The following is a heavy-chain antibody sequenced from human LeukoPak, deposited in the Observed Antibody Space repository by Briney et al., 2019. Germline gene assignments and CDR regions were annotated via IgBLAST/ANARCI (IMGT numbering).Heavy chain of an antibody. J-gene: IGHJ3*01. CDR3: ARARGPYYYDSSATDAFDF. D-gene: IGHD3-22*01. CDR1: GTSISSSDYY. CDR2: NCYSRNT. Sequence: SETLSLTCTVSGTSISSSDYYWSWIRQPPGKGLEWIGSNCYSRNTYYNPSLKSRVTIPVDTSKNQFSLKLSSVTAADTAVYYCARARGPYYYDSSATDAFDFWGQGTMVTVSS. V-gene: IGHV4-39*07.